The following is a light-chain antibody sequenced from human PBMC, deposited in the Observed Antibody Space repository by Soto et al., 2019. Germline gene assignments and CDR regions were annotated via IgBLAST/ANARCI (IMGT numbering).Light chain of an antibody. V-gene: IGKV1-5*01. CDR2: DAS. Sequence: DIQMTQSPSTLSASVGDRVTITCRASQSISPWLAWYQQKPGKAPKLLIFDASNLESGVPSRFSASGSGTEFTLTISSLQPDDFATYYCLQYHTYRTFGQGTKVDIK. CDR3: LQYHTYRT. CDR1: QSISPW. J-gene: IGKJ1*01.